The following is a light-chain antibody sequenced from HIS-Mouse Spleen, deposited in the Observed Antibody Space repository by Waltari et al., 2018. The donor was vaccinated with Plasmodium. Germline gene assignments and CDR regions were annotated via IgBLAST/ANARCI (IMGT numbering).Light chain of an antibody. V-gene: IGKV1-39*01. Sequence: IQMTQSPSSLSASVGDRVTTTCRASQSISSYLNWYQQKPGKATKLLIYAASSLQSGVPSRFSGSGSGTDFTLNISSLQPEDFATYYCQQSYSTPWTFGQGTKVEIK. CDR3: QQSYSTPWT. J-gene: IGKJ1*01. CDR1: QSISSY. CDR2: AAS.